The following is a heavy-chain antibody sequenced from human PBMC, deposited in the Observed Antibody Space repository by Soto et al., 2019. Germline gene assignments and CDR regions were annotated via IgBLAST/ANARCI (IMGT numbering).Heavy chain of an antibody. V-gene: IGHV4-59*01. CDR3: ARDGRASLVGATASGGYYYYYGMDV. D-gene: IGHD1-26*01. J-gene: IGHJ6*02. CDR2: IYYSGST. Sequence: PSETLSLTCTVSGGSISSYYWSWIRQPPGKGLEWIGYIYYSGSTNYNPSLKSRVTISVDTSKNQFSLKLSSVTAADTAVYYCARDGRASLVGATASGGYYYYYGMDVWGQGTTVTVSS. CDR1: GGSISSYY.